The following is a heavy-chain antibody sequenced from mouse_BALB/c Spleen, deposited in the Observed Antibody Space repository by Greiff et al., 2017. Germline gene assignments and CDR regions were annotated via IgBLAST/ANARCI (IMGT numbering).Heavy chain of an antibody. D-gene: IGHD1-1*02. V-gene: IGHV2-9*02. Sequence: VQLVESGPGLVAPSPSLSITCTVSGFSLTSYGVHWVRQPPGKGLEWLGVIWAGGSTNYNSALMSRLSISKDNSKSQVFLKMNSLQTDDTAMYYCARDRGGNAAWFAYWGQGTLVTVSA. CDR1: GFSLTSYG. CDR2: IWAGGST. J-gene: IGHJ3*01. CDR3: ARDRGGNAAWFAY.